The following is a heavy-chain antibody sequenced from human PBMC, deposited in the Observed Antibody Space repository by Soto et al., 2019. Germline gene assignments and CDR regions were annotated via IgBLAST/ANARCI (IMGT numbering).Heavy chain of an antibody. CDR3: ARDRVAAAGKGPTYYYYYYGMDV. Sequence: ASVKVSCKASGYTFTGYYMHWVRQAPGQGLEWMEWINPNSGGTNYAQKFQGWVTMTRDTSISTAYMELSRLRSDDTAVYYCARDRVAAAGKGPTYYYYYYGMDVWGQGTTVTVSS. CDR2: INPNSGGT. CDR1: GYTFTGYY. J-gene: IGHJ6*02. D-gene: IGHD6-13*01. V-gene: IGHV1-2*04.